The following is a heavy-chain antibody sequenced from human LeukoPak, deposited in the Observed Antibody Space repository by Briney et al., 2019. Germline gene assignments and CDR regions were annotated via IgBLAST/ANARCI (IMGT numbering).Heavy chain of an antibody. CDR3: ARARSVAGRTVFDY. CDR1: GGSISSGSYY. J-gene: IGHJ4*02. D-gene: IGHD6-19*01. V-gene: IGHV4-61*02. CDR2: IYTSGST. Sequence: PSETLSLTCTVSGGSISSGSYYWSWIRQPAGKGLEWIGRIYTSGSTNYNPSLKSRVTISVDTSKNQFSLKLSSVTAADTAVYYCARARSVAGRTVFDYWGQGTLVTVSS.